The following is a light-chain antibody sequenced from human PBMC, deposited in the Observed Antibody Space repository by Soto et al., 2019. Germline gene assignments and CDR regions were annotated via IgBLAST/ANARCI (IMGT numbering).Light chain of an antibody. CDR3: QQYNNYWT. Sequence: DIQMTQAPSTLSASVGDRVTITCRASQSISYWLAWYQQKPGKAPNLLIYKPSSLESGVPLRFSGSGSGTEFPLAISSLEPDDFAEYSCQQYNNYWTFGQGTKVEIK. V-gene: IGKV1-5*03. CDR1: QSISYW. J-gene: IGKJ1*01. CDR2: KPS.